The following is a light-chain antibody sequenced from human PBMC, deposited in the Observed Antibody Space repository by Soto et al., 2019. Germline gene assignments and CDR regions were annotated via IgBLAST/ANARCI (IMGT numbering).Light chain of an antibody. CDR3: QSYDSSLSGVV. Sequence: QSVLTRAPSVSGAPGQRVTISCTGSSSNIGAGYDVHWYQQLPGTAPKLLIYGNSNRPSGVPDRFSGSKSGTSASLAITGPQPEDEADYYCQSYDSSLSGVVFGGGTKLTVL. CDR1: SSNIGAGYD. CDR2: GNS. J-gene: IGLJ3*02. V-gene: IGLV1-40*01.